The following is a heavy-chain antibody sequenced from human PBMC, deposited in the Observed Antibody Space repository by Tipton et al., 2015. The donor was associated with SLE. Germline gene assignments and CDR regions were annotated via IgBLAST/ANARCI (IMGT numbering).Heavy chain of an antibody. CDR1: GGSISSGSYY. CDR3: AREGGGYCSSTSCYRRGLDY. D-gene: IGHD2-2*02. V-gene: IGHV4-61*02. J-gene: IGHJ4*02. CDR2: IYTSGST. Sequence: LRLSCTVSGGSISSGSYYWSWIRQPAGKGLEWLGRIYTSGSTNYNPSLKSRVTISVDTSKNQFSLKLSSVTAADTAVYYCAREGGGYCSSTSCYRRGLDYWGQGTLVTVSS.